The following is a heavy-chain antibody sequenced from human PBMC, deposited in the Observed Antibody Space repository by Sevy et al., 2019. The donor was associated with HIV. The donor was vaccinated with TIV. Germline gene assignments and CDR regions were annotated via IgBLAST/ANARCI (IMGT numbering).Heavy chain of an antibody. V-gene: IGHV3-48*03. J-gene: IGHJ6*02. CDR1: GFTFSSYE. CDR2: ISSSGSTI. CDR3: AREPTVAWGCSSTSCYRSNYYGMDV. Sequence: GGSLRLSCAASGFTFSSYEMNWVRQAPGKGLEWVSYISSSGSTIYYADSVKGRFTISRDNAKNSLYLQKNSLRAEDTAVYYCAREPTVAWGCSSTSCYRSNYYGMDVWGQGTTVTVSS. D-gene: IGHD2-2*02.